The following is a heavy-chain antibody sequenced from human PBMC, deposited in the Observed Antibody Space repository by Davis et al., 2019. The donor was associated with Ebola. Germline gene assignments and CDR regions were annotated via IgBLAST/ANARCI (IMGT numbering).Heavy chain of an antibody. CDR3: ARLSLYNSGGGGFDP. J-gene: IGHJ5*02. CDR1: GFTISSYW. V-gene: IGHV3-7*03. Sequence: GESLKISCAASGFTISSYWMSWVRQAPGKGPEWVANIKSDESEKFYVDSVKGQFTISRDNVKNSLYLQMNSLRAEDTAVYYCARLSLYNSGGGGFDPWGQGTLVTVSS. CDR2: IKSDESEK. D-gene: IGHD6-19*01.